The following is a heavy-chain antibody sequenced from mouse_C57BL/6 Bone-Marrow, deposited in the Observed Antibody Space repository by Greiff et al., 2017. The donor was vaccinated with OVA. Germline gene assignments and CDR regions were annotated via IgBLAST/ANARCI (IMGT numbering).Heavy chain of an antibody. Sequence: QVQLQQPGAELVKPGASVKMSCKASGYTFTSYWITWVKQRPGQGLEWIGDIYPGSGSTNYNEKFKSKATLTVDTSSSTAYMQVSSLTSEDSAVYYCARGEHYYGSSYYFDYWGQGTTLTVSS. CDR3: ARGEHYYGSSYYFDY. CDR2: IYPGSGST. D-gene: IGHD1-1*01. CDR1: GYTFTSYW. V-gene: IGHV1-55*01. J-gene: IGHJ2*01.